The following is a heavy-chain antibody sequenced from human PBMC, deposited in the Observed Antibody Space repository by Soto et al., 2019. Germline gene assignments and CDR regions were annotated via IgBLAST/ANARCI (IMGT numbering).Heavy chain of an antibody. CDR1: GGSFSGYY. D-gene: IGHD3-3*01. CDR3: ARGRFLDHWFDP. CDR2: INHSGST. J-gene: IGHJ5*02. Sequence: SETLSLTCAVYGGSFSGYYWSWIRQPPGKGLEWIGEINHSGSTNYNPSLKSRVTISVDTSKNQFSLKLSSVTAADTAVYYCARGRFLDHWFDPWGQGTLVTVS. V-gene: IGHV4-34*01.